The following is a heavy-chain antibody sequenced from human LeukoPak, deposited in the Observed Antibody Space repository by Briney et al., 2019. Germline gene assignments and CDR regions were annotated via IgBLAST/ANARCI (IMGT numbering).Heavy chain of an antibody. CDR2: IYYSGST. D-gene: IGHD2-2*01. CDR1: GGSISSSSYY. CDR3: ARLGYCSSTSCYAFDI. J-gene: IGHJ3*02. Sequence: SETLSLTCTVSGGSISSSSYYWGWIRQPPGKGLEWIGSIYYSGSTYYNPSLKSRVTIFVDTSKNQFSLKLSSVTAADTAVYYCARLGYCSSTSCYAFDIWGQGTMVTVSS. V-gene: IGHV4-39*01.